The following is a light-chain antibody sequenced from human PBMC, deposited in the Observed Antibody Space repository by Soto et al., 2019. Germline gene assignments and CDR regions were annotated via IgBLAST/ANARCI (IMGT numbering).Light chain of an antibody. J-gene: IGKJ1*01. Sequence: DIQMTQSPSTLSASVGDRVTITCRASQSISSWLAWYQQKPGKAPKLLIYDASSLESGVPSRFSGSGSATEFTLTISRLQPDDFATYYCQQYNNYWTFGQGTNVDI. CDR1: QSISSW. V-gene: IGKV1-5*01. CDR2: DAS. CDR3: QQYNNYWT.